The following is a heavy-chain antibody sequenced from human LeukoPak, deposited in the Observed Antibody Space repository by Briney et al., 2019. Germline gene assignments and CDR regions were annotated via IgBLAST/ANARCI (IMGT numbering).Heavy chain of an antibody. J-gene: IGHJ4*02. D-gene: IGHD5-24*01. Sequence: SETLSLTCTVSGGSISSSSYYWGWIRQPPGKGLEWIGSIYYSGSTYYNPSLKSRVTISVDTSKNQFSLKLSSVTAADTAVYYCARVGVEMATKYFDYWGQGTLVTVPS. CDR3: ARVGVEMATKYFDY. V-gene: IGHV4-39*07. CDR2: IYYSGST. CDR1: GGSISSSSYY.